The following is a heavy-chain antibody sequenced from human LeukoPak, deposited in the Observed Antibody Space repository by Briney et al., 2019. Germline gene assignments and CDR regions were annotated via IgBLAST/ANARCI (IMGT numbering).Heavy chain of an antibody. D-gene: IGHD1-26*01. CDR1: GFTFSSYS. CDR3: ATAIFSVGYYFDY. J-gene: IGHJ4*02. V-gene: IGHV3-48*04. CDR2: ISSSSSTI. Sequence: GGSLRLSCAASGFTFSSYSMNWVRQAPGKGLEWVSYISSSSSTIYYADSVKGRFTISRDNAKNSLYLQMNSLRAEDTAVYFCATAIFSVGYYFDYWGQGTLVTVSS.